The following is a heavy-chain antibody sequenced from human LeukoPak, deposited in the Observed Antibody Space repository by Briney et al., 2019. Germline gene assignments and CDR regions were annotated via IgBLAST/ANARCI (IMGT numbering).Heavy chain of an antibody. CDR2: ISAYNGNT. CDR3: ARDLGYYDSSGYHPLGY. CDR1: GYTFTSYG. D-gene: IGHD3-22*01. J-gene: IGHJ4*02. Sequence: ASVKVSCKASGYTFTSYGISWVRQAPGQGLEWMGWISAYNGNTNYAQKLQGRVTMTTDTSTSTAYMELRSLRSDDTAVYYCARDLGYYDSSGYHPLGYWGQGTLVTVSS. V-gene: IGHV1-18*01.